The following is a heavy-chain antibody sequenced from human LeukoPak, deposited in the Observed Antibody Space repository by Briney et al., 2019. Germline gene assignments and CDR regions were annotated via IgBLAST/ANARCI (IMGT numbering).Heavy chain of an antibody. CDR2: IYYSGST. CDR1: GGSISSSSYY. D-gene: IGHD4-23*01. Sequence: SETLSLTCTVSGGSISSSSYYWGWIRQPPGKGLEWIGSIYYSGSTYYNPSLESRVTISVDTSKNQFSLKLSSVTAADTAVYYCARVVNGYVIWGQGTLVTVSS. CDR3: ARVVNGYVI. J-gene: IGHJ4*02. V-gene: IGHV4-39*01.